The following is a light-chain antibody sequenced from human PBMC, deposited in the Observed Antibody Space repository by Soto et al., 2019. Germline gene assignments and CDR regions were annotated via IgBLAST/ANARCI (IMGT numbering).Light chain of an antibody. J-gene: IGKJ3*01. CDR1: QSVSSSY. CDR3: QQYGSSPFT. Sequence: ESVLTQSPGTLSMSPGERATLSCRASQSVSSSYSAWYQQKPGQAPRLLIYGASRRATGIPDRFSGSGSGTDFPLTISRLAPEDFALYYWQQYGSSPFTFGPGTKVDIK. CDR2: GAS. V-gene: IGKV3-20*01.